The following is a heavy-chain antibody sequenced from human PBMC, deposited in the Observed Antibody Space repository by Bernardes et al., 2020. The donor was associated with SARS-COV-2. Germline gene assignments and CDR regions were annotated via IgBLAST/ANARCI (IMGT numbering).Heavy chain of an antibody. CDR2: INHRGNT. Sequence: SETLSLTCEVHGGSFSGYYWGWLRQSPGRGLEWIGEINHRGNTNYKPSLKSRLTMSVDTSKNQFFLELTSVTAADTAVYYCARRGCSGGSCYSLDPWGQGTQVTVS. J-gene: IGHJ5*02. CDR1: GGSFSGYY. D-gene: IGHD2-21*01. V-gene: IGHV4-34*01. CDR3: ARRGCSGGSCYSLDP.